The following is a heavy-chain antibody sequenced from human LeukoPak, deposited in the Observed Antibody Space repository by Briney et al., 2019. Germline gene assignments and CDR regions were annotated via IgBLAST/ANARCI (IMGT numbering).Heavy chain of an antibody. Sequence: GGSLRLSCAASGFTFSSYSMNWVRQAPGKGLEWVSSISSSSSYIYYADSVKGRFTISRDNAKNSLYLQMNSLRAEDTAVYYCARVGDHGSGSYYTDAFDIWGQGTMVTVSS. CDR2: ISSSSSYI. V-gene: IGHV3-21*01. CDR1: GFTFSSYS. J-gene: IGHJ3*02. CDR3: ARVGDHGSGSYYTDAFDI. D-gene: IGHD3-10*01.